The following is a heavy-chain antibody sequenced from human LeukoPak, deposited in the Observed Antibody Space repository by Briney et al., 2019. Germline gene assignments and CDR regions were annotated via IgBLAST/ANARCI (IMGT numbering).Heavy chain of an antibody. CDR1: GYTFTGYY. V-gene: IGHV1-2*02. J-gene: IGHJ4*02. CDR2: INPNSGGT. D-gene: IGHD6-13*01. Sequence: GASVKVSCKACGYTFTGYYMHWVRQAPGQGLEWMGWINPNSGGTNYAQKFQGRVTMTRDTSISTAYMELGRLRSDDTAVYYCARDPSVGQQLPFDSWGQGTLVTVSS. CDR3: ARDPSVGQQLPFDS.